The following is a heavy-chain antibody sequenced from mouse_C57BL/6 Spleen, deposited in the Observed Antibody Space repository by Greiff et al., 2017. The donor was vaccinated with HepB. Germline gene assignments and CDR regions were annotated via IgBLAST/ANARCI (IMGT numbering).Heavy chain of an antibody. CDR1: GYTFTDYN. CDR3: ARDWVVEGAMDY. D-gene: IGHD1-1*01. Sequence: EVKLMESGPELVKPGASVKIPCKASGYTFTDYNMDWVKQSHGKSLEWIGDINPNNGGTIYNQKFKGKATLTVDKSSSTAYMELRSLTSEDTAVYYCARDWVVEGAMDYWGQGTSVTVSS. J-gene: IGHJ4*01. CDR2: INPNNGGT. V-gene: IGHV1-18*01.